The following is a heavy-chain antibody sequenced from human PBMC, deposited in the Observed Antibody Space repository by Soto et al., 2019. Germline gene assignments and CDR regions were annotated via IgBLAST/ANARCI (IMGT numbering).Heavy chain of an antibody. CDR2: IIPIFGTA. J-gene: IGHJ4*02. Sequence: GASVKVSCKASGGTFSSYAISWVRQAPGQGLEWMGGIIPIFGTANYAQKFQGRVTITADESTSTAYMELSSLRSEDTAVYYCAREAVEMATIMGYWGQGTLVTVS. CDR1: GGTFSSYA. V-gene: IGHV1-69*13. CDR3: AREAVEMATIMGY. D-gene: IGHD5-12*01.